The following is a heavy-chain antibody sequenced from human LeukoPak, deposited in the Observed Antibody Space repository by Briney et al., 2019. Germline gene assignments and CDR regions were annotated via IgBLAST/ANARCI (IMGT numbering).Heavy chain of an antibody. D-gene: IGHD6-13*01. CDR3: AREDEAAALVWFDT. Sequence: PGGSLGLSCAASGFTFSSYSMNWVRQAPGKGLEWVSSISSSSSYIYYADSVKGRFTISRDNAKNSLYLQMNSLRAEDTAVYYCAREDEAAALVWFDTWGQGTLVTVSS. V-gene: IGHV3-21*01. J-gene: IGHJ5*02. CDR2: ISSSSSYI. CDR1: GFTFSSYS.